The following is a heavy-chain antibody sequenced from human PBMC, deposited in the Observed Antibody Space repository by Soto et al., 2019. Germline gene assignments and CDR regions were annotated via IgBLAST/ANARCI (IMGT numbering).Heavy chain of an antibody. CDR2: FTGGHGKT. V-gene: IGHV3-23*01. CDR3: AKDRQYPRDYFHY. D-gene: IGHD4-4*01. J-gene: IGHJ4*02. Sequence: GGSLRLSCVVSGFTIPDYGVTWVRQPPGKGLEWVSGFTGGHGKTFYADSVRGRFTISREDSRNTVYLQMDSLGVEDTAVYYCAKDRQYPRDYFHYWGQGTLVTVSS. CDR1: GFTIPDYG.